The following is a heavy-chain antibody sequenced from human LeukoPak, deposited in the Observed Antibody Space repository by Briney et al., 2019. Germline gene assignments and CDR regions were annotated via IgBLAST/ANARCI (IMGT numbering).Heavy chain of an antibody. J-gene: IGHJ4*02. CDR1: GYRFTSYW. D-gene: IGHD6-19*01. V-gene: IGHV5-51*01. CDR2: IYPGDSDA. Sequence: GASLKISCQGSGYRFTSYWIGWVRQMPGKGLGWMGIIYPGDSDARYSPSFQGQVTISADKSISTAYLQWSSLKASDTAMYYCARHGAGQQWLLAHWGQGTLVTVSS. CDR3: ARHGAGQQWLLAH.